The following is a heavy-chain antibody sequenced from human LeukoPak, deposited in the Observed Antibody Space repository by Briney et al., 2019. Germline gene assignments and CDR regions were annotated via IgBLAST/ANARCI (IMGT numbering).Heavy chain of an antibody. V-gene: IGHV1-18*04. Sequence: GASVKVSCKASGYTFTSYYMHWVRQAPGQGLEWMGWISAYNGNTNYAQKLQGRVTMTTDTSTSTAYMELRSLRSDDTAVYYCARNSVGYSYLNYYFDYWGQGTLVTVSS. D-gene: IGHD5-18*01. CDR2: ISAYNGNT. J-gene: IGHJ4*02. CDR3: ARNSVGYSYLNYYFDY. CDR1: GYTFTSYY.